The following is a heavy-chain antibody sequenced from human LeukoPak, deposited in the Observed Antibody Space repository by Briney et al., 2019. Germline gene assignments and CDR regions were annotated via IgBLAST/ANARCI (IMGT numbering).Heavy chain of an antibody. D-gene: IGHD5-24*01. CDR1: GGSISSYY. V-gene: IGHV4-59*08. CDR2: IYYSGST. J-gene: IGHJ4*02. Sequence: SETLSLTCTVSGGSISSYYWSWIRQPPGKGLEWIGYIYYSGSTNYNPSLKSRVTISEDTSKNQFSLKLNSVTAADTAVYYCARGRDGYNFLNRGEYYYFDYWGQGTLVTVSS. CDR3: ARGRDGYNFLNRGEYYYFDY.